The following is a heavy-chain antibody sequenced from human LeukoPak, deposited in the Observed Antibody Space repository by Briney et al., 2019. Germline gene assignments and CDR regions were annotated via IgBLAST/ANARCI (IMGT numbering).Heavy chain of an antibody. V-gene: IGHV3-23*01. D-gene: IGHD3-9*01. J-gene: IGHJ4*02. CDR3: AKVRYVGYYFDT. Sequence: GGSLRHSCAASGFTFSNYAMNWVRQARGKGLEWVSSISGSGGTTYYADSVKGRFTISRDNSKNTLYLQMNSLRAEDTAVYYCAKVRYVGYYFDTWGQGTLVTVSS. CDR1: GFTFSNYA. CDR2: ISGSGGTT.